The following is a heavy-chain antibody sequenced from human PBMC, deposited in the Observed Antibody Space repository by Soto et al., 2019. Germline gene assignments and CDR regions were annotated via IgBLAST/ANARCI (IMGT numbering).Heavy chain of an antibody. CDR1: GGTFSSYT. CDR3: ARVVSGGSGWYPEYFQH. V-gene: IGHV1-69*02. J-gene: IGHJ1*01. D-gene: IGHD6-19*01. CDR2: IIPILGIA. Sequence: SVKVSCKASGGTFSSYTISWVRQAPGQGLEWMGRIIPILGIANYAQKFQGRVTITADKSTSTAYMELSSLRSEDTAVYYCARVVSGGSGWYPEYFQHWGQGTLVTVSS.